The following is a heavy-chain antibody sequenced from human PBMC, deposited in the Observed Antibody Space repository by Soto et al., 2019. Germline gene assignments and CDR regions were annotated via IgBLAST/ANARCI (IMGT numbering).Heavy chain of an antibody. Sequence: GESLKISCKGSGYSFTSYWIGWVRQMPGKGLEWMGIIYPGDSDTRYSPSFQGQVTISADKSISTAYLQWSSLKASDTAMYYCARVEVVTTSRDYYYGMDVWGQGTTVTVSS. CDR3: ARVEVVTTSRDYYYGMDV. D-gene: IGHD3-22*01. CDR2: IYPGDSDT. CDR1: GYSFTSYW. J-gene: IGHJ6*02. V-gene: IGHV5-51*01.